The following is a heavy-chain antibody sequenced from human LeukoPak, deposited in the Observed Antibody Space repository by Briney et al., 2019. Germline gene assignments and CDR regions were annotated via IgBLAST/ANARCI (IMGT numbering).Heavy chain of an antibody. CDR3: ARSRNLYCSSTSCLAAFDI. V-gene: IGHV1-8*01. J-gene: IGHJ3*02. Sequence: GASVKVSCKASGYTFTSYDINWVRQATGQGLEWMGWMNPNSGNTGYAQKFQGRVTMTRNTSISTAYMELSSLRSEDTAVYYCARSRNLYCSSTSCLAAFDIRGQGTMVTVSS. CDR1: GYTFTSYD. D-gene: IGHD2-2*01. CDR2: MNPNSGNT.